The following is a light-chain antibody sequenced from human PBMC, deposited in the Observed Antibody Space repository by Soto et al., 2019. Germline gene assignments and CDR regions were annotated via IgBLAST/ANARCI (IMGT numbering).Light chain of an antibody. CDR1: QSVSRY. V-gene: IGKV3-11*01. J-gene: IGKJ4*01. Sequence: EIVLTQSPATLSLSPGERATLSCRASQSVSRYLAWYQQKPGQAPRLLIYDASNRATGIPARFSGSGSGTEFTLTISSLEPEDFAVYYCQQRSNWPPLTFGGGTKVDI. CDR2: DAS. CDR3: QQRSNWPPLT.